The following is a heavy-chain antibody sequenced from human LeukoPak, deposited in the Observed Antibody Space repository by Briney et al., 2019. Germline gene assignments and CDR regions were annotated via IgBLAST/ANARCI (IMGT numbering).Heavy chain of an antibody. D-gene: IGHD3-10*01. CDR2: IWYDGSNK. Sequence: PGGSLRLSCAASGFTFSSYGMHWVRQAPGKGLEWVAVIWYDGSNKYYADSVKGRFTISGDNSKNTLYLQMNSLRAEDTAVYYCARDFYVGSGSYYIGYWGQGTLVTVSS. CDR1: GFTFSSYG. V-gene: IGHV3-33*01. J-gene: IGHJ4*02. CDR3: ARDFYVGSGSYYIGY.